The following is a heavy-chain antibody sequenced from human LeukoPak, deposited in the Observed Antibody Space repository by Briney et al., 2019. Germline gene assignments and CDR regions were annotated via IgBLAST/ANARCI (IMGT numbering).Heavy chain of an antibody. CDR2: ISDNGGVT. Sequence: GGSLRLSCAASGFTVSNSAMGWVRQTPGKGLEWVTGISDNGGVTNYADSVKGRFTISRDTSKNTLYLQMNSLRAEDTAVYYCAKAWGILDPFDYWGQGTLVTASS. J-gene: IGHJ4*02. CDR1: GFTVSNSA. D-gene: IGHD6-13*01. CDR3: AKAWGILDPFDY. V-gene: IGHV3-23*01.